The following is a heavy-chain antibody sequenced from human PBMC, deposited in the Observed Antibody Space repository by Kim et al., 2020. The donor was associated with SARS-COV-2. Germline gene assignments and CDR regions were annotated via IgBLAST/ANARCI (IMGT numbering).Heavy chain of an antibody. CDR1: GGTFSSYA. D-gene: IGHD6-6*01. V-gene: IGHV1-69*13. CDR3: ARGGLAARPEIYYYYYMDV. J-gene: IGHJ6*03. Sequence: SVKVSCKASGGTFSSYAISWVRQAPGQGLEWMGGIIPIFGTTNYAQKFQGRVTITADESTSTAYMELSSLRSEDTAVYYCARGGLAARPEIYYYYYMDVRGKGTTVTVSS. CDR2: IIPIFGTT.